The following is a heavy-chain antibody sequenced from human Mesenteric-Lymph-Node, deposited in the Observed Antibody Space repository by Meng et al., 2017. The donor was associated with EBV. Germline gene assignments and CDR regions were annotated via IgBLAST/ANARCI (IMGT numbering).Heavy chain of an antibody. CDR3: AKGGVYGTHVGP. D-gene: IGHD2-8*01. Sequence: EVQLLESGGGLVQPGGSLRLSCAASGFTFSSHAMSWVRQAPGKGLEWVSGLSISGGITYYADSVKGRFTISRDNSKNTLYLQMNTLRVEDTAVYYCAKGGVYGTHVGPWEQGPLVTVYS. V-gene: IGHV3-23*01. CDR1: GFTFSSHA. J-gene: IGHJ5*02. CDR2: LSISGGIT.